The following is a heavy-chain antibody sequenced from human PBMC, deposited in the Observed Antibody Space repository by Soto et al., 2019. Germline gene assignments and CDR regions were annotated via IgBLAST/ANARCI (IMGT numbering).Heavy chain of an antibody. CDR1: GFTFSSYA. CDR3: SSGYDPGNYYYYGMDV. V-gene: IGHV3-64D*06. Sequence: GGSLRLSCAASGFTFSSYAMHWVRQAPGKGLEYVSAISSNGGSTYYADSVKGRFTISRDNSKNTLYLQMSSLRAEDTAVYYCSSGYDPGNYYYYGMDVWGQGTTVTVSS. D-gene: IGHD5-12*01. J-gene: IGHJ6*02. CDR2: ISSNGGST.